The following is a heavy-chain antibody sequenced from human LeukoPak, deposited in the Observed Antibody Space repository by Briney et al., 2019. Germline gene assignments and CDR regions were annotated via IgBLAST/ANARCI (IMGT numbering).Heavy chain of an antibody. CDR1: GFTFTSYA. CDR3: AKGPSDFWSGYYAAYYFDY. V-gene: IGHV3-23*01. Sequence: GGSLRLSCAASGFTFTSYAMSWVRQAPGEGLEWVSALSGSGGSTYYADSVKGRFTISRDNSKNTLYLQMSSLRAEDTAVYYCAKGPSDFWSGYYAAYYFDYWGQGTLVTVSS. CDR2: LSGSGGST. J-gene: IGHJ4*02. D-gene: IGHD3-3*01.